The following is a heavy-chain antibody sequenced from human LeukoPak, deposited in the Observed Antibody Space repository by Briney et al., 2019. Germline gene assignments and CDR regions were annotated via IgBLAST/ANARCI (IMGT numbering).Heavy chain of an antibody. D-gene: IGHD3-10*01. CDR3: AKYFASGSYYKLPH. J-gene: IGHJ1*01. CDR2: ISVSGAYT. V-gene: IGHV3-23*01. Sequence: VXQXPGXXLEGVSTISVSGAYTSYPDSLNGPFTISRDNSKNTLYLQMNTLRAEDTAVYYCAKYFASGSYYKLPHWGQGTLVTVSS.